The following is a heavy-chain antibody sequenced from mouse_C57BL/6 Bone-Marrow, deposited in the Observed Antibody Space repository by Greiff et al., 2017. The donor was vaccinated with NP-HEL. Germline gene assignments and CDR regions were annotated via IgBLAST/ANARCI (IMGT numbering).Heavy chain of an antibody. J-gene: IGHJ2*01. Sequence: EVQLQQSGAELVRPGASVTLSCTASGFNIKDDYMHWVKQRPEQGLEWIGWIDPENGDTEYASKFQGKATITADTSSNTAYLQLSSLTSEDTAVYYCTTGYSLDYWGQGTTLTVSS. CDR3: TTGYSLDY. D-gene: IGHD2-3*01. V-gene: IGHV14-4*01. CDR1: GFNIKDDY. CDR2: IDPENGDT.